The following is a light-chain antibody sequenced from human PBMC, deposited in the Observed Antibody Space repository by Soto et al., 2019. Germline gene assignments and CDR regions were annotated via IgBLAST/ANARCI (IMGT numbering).Light chain of an antibody. CDR2: DVS. V-gene: IGLV2-11*01. J-gene: IGLJ2*01. CDR1: IRDIGGYNF. CDR3: CSYAGSKTLV. Sequence: QSVLTQPRSVSGSPGQSITISCSGTIRDIGGYNFISWYQQHPGTAPKIIIYDVSKRPSGVPDRFSGSTSGNTASLTISGLQAEDDAFYYCCSYAGSKTLVFGGGTKLTVL.